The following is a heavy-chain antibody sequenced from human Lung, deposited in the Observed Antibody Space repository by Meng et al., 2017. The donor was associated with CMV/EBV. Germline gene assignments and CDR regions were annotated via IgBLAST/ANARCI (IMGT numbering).Heavy chain of an antibody. J-gene: IGHJ4*02. CDR2: INTNTGNP. CDR3: ARLYCSGGSCYTIDY. Sequence: GRWWQCGSKLKKPGAQVKVSCKASGYTFTSYAMNWVRQAPGQGLEWMGWINTNTGNPTYAQGFTGRFVFSLDTSVSTAYLQISSLKAADTAVYYCARLYCSGGSCYTIDYWGQGTLVTVSS. V-gene: IGHV7-4-1*02. CDR1: GYTFTSYA. D-gene: IGHD2-15*01.